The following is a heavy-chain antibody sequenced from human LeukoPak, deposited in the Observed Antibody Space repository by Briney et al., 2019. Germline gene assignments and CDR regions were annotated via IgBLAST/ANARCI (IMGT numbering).Heavy chain of an antibody. V-gene: IGHV3-53*01. D-gene: IGHD5-12*01. CDR3: LGHSATIEGYYFDY. J-gene: IGHJ4*02. CDR1: GFTVSSNY. Sequence: GGSLRLSRAASGFTVSSNYMSWVRQAPGKVLEWVSVIYSGGSTYYADSVRGRFTISRDNSKNTLYLQMNSLRAEDTAVYYCLGHSATIEGYYFDYWGQGTLVIVSS. CDR2: IYSGGST.